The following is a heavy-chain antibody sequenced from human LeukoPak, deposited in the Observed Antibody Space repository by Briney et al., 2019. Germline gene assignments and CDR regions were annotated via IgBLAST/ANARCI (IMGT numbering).Heavy chain of an antibody. J-gene: IGHJ4*02. V-gene: IGHV3-53*01. CDR2: IYSGGGT. CDR3: ARGITGTRTYDY. Sequence: GGSLRLSCAASGFTFSSYVMHWVRQAPGKGLEWVSVIYSGGGTNYADSVKGRFTISRDDSKNTLYLQMNSLRAEDTAVYYCARGITGTRTYDYWGQGTLVTVSS. CDR1: GFTFSSYV. D-gene: IGHD1-7*01.